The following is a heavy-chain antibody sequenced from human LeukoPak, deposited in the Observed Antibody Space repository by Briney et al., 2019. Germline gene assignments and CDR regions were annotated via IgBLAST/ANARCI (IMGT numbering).Heavy chain of an antibody. CDR2: ISYDGSNK. D-gene: IGHD3-10*01. J-gene: IGHJ4*02. V-gene: IGHV3-30*18. CDR1: GFTFSSYG. CDR3: AKEKSGHFDY. Sequence: PGGSLRLSCAASGFTFSSYGMHWVRQAPGKGLEWVAVISYDGSNKYYADSVKGRFTISRDNSKNTLYLQMNSLRAEDTAVYYCAKEKSGHFDYWGQGTLVTVSS.